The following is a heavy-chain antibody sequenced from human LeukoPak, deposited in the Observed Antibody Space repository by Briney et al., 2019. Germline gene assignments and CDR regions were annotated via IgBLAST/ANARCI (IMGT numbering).Heavy chain of an antibody. CDR2: MNPNSGNT. J-gene: IGHJ6*03. Sequence: ASVKVSCKASGYTFTSYDINWVRQATGQGLEWMGWMNPNSGNTGYAQKFQGRVTITRNTSISTAYMELSSLRSEDTAVYYCARRGGSLYYYYYYMDVWGKGTTVIVSS. CDR3: ARRGGSLYYYYYYMDV. CDR1: GYTFTSYD. V-gene: IGHV1-8*03. D-gene: IGHD4-23*01.